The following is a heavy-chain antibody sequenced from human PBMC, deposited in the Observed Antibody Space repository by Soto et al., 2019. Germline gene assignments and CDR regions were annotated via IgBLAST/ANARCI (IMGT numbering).Heavy chain of an antibody. CDR1: GYTFTSYG. J-gene: IGHJ3*02. CDR3: ARDFEYYDSSDYAFDI. D-gene: IGHD3-22*01. CDR2: ISAYNGNT. V-gene: IGHV1-18*01. Sequence: EASVKVSCKASGYTFTSYGISWVRQAPGQGLEWMGWISAYNGNTNYAQKLQGRGTMTTDTSTSTDYMELRSLRSDDTAVYYCARDFEYYDSSDYAFDIWGQGTMVTVSS.